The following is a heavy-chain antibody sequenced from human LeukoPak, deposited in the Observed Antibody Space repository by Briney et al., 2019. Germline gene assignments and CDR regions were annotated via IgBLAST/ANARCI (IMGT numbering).Heavy chain of an antibody. CDR1: GYTFTSYA. J-gene: IGHJ4*02. D-gene: IGHD1-1*01. V-gene: IGHV1-18*01. CDR2: IDPYNGNT. Sequence: GASVKVSCKASGYTFTSYALTWVRQAPGQGLEWMGYIDPYNGNTNYAQKFQGRVTMTTDRSTNTGYMGLRSLRSDDTAVYYCARDRRGYNGILRYWGQGALVTVSS. CDR3: ARDRRGYNGILRY.